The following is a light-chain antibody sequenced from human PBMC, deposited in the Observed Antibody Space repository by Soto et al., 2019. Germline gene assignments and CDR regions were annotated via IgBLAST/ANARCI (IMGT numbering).Light chain of an antibody. CDR3: QHRSSWPLVT. CDR1: ESVSRN. J-gene: IGKJ4*01. CDR2: DAS. V-gene: IGKV3-11*01. Sequence: EVVMTQSPATLSVSPGERATLSCRASESVSRNLAWYQQKPGQGPRLLVYDASKRAAGIPARFSGSGSGTDFTLTISSLEPEDIAVYYCQHRSSWPLVTFGGGTKVDI.